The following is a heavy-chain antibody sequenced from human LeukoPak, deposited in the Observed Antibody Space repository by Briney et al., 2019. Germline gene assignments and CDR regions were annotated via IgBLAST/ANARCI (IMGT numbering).Heavy chain of an antibody. D-gene: IGHD3-10*02. V-gene: IGHV3-23*01. CDR2: ISGSGGST. CDR3: AELGITMIGGV. Sequence: GGTLRLSCAASGFTFSSYGMSWVRQAPGKGLEWVSAISGSGGSTYYADSVKGRFTISRDSAKSSLYLQMNSLRAEDTAVYYCAELGITMIGGVWGKGTTVTISS. CDR1: GFTFSSYG. J-gene: IGHJ6*04.